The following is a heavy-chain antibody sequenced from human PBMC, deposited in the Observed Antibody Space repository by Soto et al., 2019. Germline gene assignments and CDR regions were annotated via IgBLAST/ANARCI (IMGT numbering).Heavy chain of an antibody. V-gene: IGHV4-4*07. CDR3: ARVVTNWFDP. CDR2: IYNGLNT. J-gene: IGHJ5*02. Sequence: PSETLSLTCTVSGTSISSYYWSWIRQPAGKGLEWIGRIYNGLNTYYNPALKSRVTMSVDTSKNQFSLNLTSVTAADTAVYYCARVVTNWFDPWGQGTLVTVSS. D-gene: IGHD2-21*01. CDR1: GTSISSYY.